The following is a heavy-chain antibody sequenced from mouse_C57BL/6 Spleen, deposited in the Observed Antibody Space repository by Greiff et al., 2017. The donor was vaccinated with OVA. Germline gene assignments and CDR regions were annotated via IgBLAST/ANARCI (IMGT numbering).Heavy chain of an antibody. CDR1: GYTFTSYW. Sequence: DVQLQESGTVLARPGASVKMSCKTSGYTFTSYWMHWVKQRPGQGLEWIGAIYPGNSDTSYNQKFKGKAKLTAVTSASTAYMELSSLTNEDSAVYYCTRSYYGNYVYFDYWGQGTTLTVSS. J-gene: IGHJ2*01. D-gene: IGHD2-1*01. V-gene: IGHV1-5*01. CDR3: TRSYYGNYVYFDY. CDR2: IYPGNSDT.